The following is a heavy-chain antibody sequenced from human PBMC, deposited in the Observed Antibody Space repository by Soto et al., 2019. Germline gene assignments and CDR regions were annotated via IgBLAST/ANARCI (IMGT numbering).Heavy chain of an antibody. CDR1: GFTFARYW. CDR2: INEDGSEK. Sequence: EVQLVESGGGLVQPGGSLRLSCAASGFTFARYWMNWVRQAPGKGLEWLANINEDGSEKFYVDSVKGRFTISRDNAQNSVYLQMNSLRAEDTAIYYCARDEGGNGYYAGPSHNAMDVWGQGTTVTVSS. CDR3: ARDEGGNGYYAGPSHNAMDV. V-gene: IGHV3-7*03. D-gene: IGHD3-3*01. J-gene: IGHJ6*02.